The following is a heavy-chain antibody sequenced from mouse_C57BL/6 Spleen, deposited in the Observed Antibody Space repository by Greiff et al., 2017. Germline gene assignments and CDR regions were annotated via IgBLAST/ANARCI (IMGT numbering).Heavy chain of an antibody. V-gene: IGHV1-64*01. CDR1: GYTFTSYW. J-gene: IGHJ4*01. D-gene: IGHD2-14*01. CDR2: IHPNSGST. Sequence: VQLQQPGAELVKPGASVKLSCKASGYTFTSYWMHWVQQRPGQGLEWIGMIHPNSGSTNYNEKFKSKATLTVDTSSITAYLQLSSLTSEDSAVYYGARGVRGFYYAMDYWGQGTSVTVSS. CDR3: ARGVRGFYYAMDY.